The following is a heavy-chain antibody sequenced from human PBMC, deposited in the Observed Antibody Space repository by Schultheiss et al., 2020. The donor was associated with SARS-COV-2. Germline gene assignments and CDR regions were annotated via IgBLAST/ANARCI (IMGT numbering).Heavy chain of an antibody. J-gene: IGHJ6*02. Sequence: SETLSLTCAVYGGSFSGYYWSWIRQPPGKGLEWIGEINHSGSTNYNPSLKSRVTISVDTSKNQFSLKLSSVTAADTAVYYCARDDSAHSGWFTCGMDVWGQGTTVTVSS. D-gene: IGHD6-19*01. V-gene: IGHV4-34*01. CDR2: INHSGST. CDR1: GGSFSGYY. CDR3: ARDDSAHSGWFTCGMDV.